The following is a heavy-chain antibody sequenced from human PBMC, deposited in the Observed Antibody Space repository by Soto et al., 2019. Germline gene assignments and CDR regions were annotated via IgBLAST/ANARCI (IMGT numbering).Heavy chain of an antibody. Sequence: QVQLVQSGVEVKKPGASVKVSCKASGYIFTSYGISWVRQAPGQGLEWMGWISAHNGNRKYAQKLQGRVTMTTDTSTSTAYMELRSLGSDDTAVYYCARDLGGFPDYWGQGTLVTVSS. J-gene: IGHJ4*02. CDR3: ARDLGGFPDY. CDR1: GYIFTSYG. D-gene: IGHD5-12*01. V-gene: IGHV1-18*01. CDR2: ISAHNGNR.